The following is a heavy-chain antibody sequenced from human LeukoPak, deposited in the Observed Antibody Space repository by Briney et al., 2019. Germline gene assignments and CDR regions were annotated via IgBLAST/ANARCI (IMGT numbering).Heavy chain of an antibody. V-gene: IGHV4-34*01. CDR1: GGSFSGYY. J-gene: IGHJ4*02. Sequence: SETLSLTCAVYGGSFSGYYWSWIRQPPGKGLEWIGSIYYSGSTYYNPSLKSRVTISVDTSKNQFSLKLSSVTAADTAVYYCARDLRPSCAAADYWGQGTLVTVSS. D-gene: IGHD6-13*01. CDR3: ARDLRPSCAAADY. CDR2: IYYSGST.